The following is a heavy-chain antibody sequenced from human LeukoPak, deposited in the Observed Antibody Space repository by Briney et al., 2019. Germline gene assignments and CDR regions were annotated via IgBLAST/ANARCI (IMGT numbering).Heavy chain of an antibody. Sequence: KPSETLSLTCTVSGGSIRSYYWSWVRQPPGKGREWIGYIYYSGSTNYNPSLKSRDTKSVDTSRNQLSLKLSSVTAADTAVYYCATSTAHSSSWYAFDYWAREPWSPSPQ. J-gene: IGHJ4*02. CDR2: IYYSGST. D-gene: IGHD6-13*01. CDR1: GGSIRSYY. CDR3: ATSTAHSSSWYAFDY. V-gene: IGHV4-59*01.